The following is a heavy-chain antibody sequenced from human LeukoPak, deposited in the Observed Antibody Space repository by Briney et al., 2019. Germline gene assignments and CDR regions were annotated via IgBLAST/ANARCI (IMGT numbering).Heavy chain of an antibody. CDR2: ISGRGDNT. Sequence: GGSLRLSCAASRFTFSSYAMSWVRQAPGKGLEWVSTISGRGDNTYYADSVKGRFTISRDNSKNTLYLQMDSLRAEDTAAYYCAKGGRFGELLKRDWFDPWGQGTLVTVSS. V-gene: IGHV3-23*01. D-gene: IGHD3-10*01. J-gene: IGHJ5*02. CDR1: RFTFSSYA. CDR3: AKGGRFGELLKRDWFDP.